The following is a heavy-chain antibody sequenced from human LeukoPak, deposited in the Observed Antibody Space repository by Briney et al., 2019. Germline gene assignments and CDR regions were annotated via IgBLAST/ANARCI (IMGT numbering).Heavy chain of an antibody. V-gene: IGHV3-30-3*01. CDR3: AREPYGSGSSYPHLDY. CDR1: GFTFSSYA. CDR2: ISYDGSNK. J-gene: IGHJ4*02. D-gene: IGHD3-10*01. Sequence: PGGSLRLSCAASGFTFSSYAMHWVRQAPGKGLEWVAVISYDGSNKYYADSVKGRFTISRDNSKNTLYLQMNSLRAEDTAVYYCAREPYGSGSSYPHLDYWGQGTLVTVSS.